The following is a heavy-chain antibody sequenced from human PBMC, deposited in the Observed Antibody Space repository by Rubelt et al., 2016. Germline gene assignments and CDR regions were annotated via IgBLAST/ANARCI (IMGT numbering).Heavy chain of an antibody. J-gene: IGHJ4*02. Sequence: AVSGFTFGDYGMHWVRQAPGKGLEWVSSITSGSAIYYAASVKGRFTNSRDNAKNSLYLQMNSLRDEDTAVYYCARVITSSGWYEDYWGQGTLVTVS. D-gene: IGHD6-19*01. CDR3: ARVITSSGWYEDY. CDR1: GFTFGDYG. CDR2: ITSGSAI. V-gene: IGHV3-69-1*01.